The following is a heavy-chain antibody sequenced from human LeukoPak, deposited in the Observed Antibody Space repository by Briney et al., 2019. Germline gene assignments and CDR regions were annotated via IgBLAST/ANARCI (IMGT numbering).Heavy chain of an antibody. CDR3: ARATQPGFDP. V-gene: IGHV3-48*01. CDR2: ISSDSGAR. CDR1: GLTFSSYS. D-gene: IGHD2-15*01. J-gene: IGHJ5*02. Sequence: GGSLRLSCGASGLTFSSYSMKWVRQAPGKGLEWVSYISSDSGARYYADSVEGRFTISRDNAKNSLYLQMNSLRAEDTAVYYCARATQPGFDPWGQGTLVTVSS.